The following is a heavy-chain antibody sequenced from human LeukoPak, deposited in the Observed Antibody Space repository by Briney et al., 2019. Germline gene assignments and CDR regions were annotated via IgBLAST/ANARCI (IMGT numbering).Heavy chain of an antibody. J-gene: IGHJ4*02. Sequence: GASVKVSCKASGYTFTSYYMHWVRQAPGQGLEWMGIINPSGGSTSYAQKFQGRVAMTRDTSTSTVYMELSSLRSKDTAVYYCARDTGRYYYDSSGYSGYWGQGTLVTVSS. V-gene: IGHV1-46*01. D-gene: IGHD3-22*01. CDR1: GYTFTSYY. CDR3: ARDTGRYYYDSSGYSGY. CDR2: INPSGGST.